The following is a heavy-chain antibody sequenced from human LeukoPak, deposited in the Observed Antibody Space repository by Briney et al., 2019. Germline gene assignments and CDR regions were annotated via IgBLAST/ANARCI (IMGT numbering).Heavy chain of an antibody. D-gene: IGHD6-13*01. CDR3: ARDRHGYFDY. V-gene: IGHV3-11*01. J-gene: IGHJ4*02. CDR1: GFTFSDHY. Sequence: GGSLRLSCAASGFTFSDHYMIWLRQAPGKGLEAISYISHNGETKYYADSVKGRLSISRDNAKSSLYLQMNSLRVEDTAVYYCARDRHGYFDYWGQGTLVTVSX. CDR2: ISHNGETK.